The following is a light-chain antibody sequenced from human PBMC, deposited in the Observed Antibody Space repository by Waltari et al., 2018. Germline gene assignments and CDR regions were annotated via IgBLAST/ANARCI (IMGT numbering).Light chain of an antibody. V-gene: IGKV1-39*01. Sequence: DIQMTQSPSSLSASVGDRVTITCRASQSISSYLNWYQQKPGKAPKLLIYAASSLQSGVPSRFSGSGSGTDFTLTISRLEPEDSAVYYCQQFGGSPPWTFGQGTKVEIK. CDR3: QQFGGSPPWT. CDR2: AAS. CDR1: QSISSY. J-gene: IGKJ1*01.